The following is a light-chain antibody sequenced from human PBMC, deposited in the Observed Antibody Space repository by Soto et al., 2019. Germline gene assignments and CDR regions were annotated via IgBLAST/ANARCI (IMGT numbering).Light chain of an antibody. CDR2: EVT. J-gene: IGLJ2*01. V-gene: IGLV2-14*01. CDR1: DSDIGAYNY. CDR3: NSFTTSSTLR. Sequence: QSALTQPASASGFPGQSITLSCTGTDSDIGAYNYVSWYQHHPGKAPTLLIHEVTNRPSGVSRRFSGSKSGNTASLTISGLRAEDEADYYGNSFTTSSTLRFGGGTKLTVL.